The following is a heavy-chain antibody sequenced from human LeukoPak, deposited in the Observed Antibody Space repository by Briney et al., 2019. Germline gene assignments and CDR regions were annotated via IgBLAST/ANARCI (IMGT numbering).Heavy chain of an antibody. V-gene: IGHV3-20*04. CDR2: INWSGSST. CDR1: GFTFEDYG. D-gene: IGHD3-10*01. J-gene: IGHJ4*02. Sequence: GGSLRLSCAASGFTFEDYGMAWVRQAPGKGLDWVSAINWSGSSTGYADSVKGRFTMSRDNAKKSLYLQMNSLRAEDTAFYYCARWTVLRGVVMGAGGFSDYWGQGTLVTVSS. CDR3: ARWTVLRGVVMGAGGFSDY.